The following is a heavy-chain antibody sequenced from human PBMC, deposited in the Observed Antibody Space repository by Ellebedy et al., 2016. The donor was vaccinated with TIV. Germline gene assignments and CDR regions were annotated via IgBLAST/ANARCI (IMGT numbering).Heavy chain of an antibody. V-gene: IGHV1-18*01. Sequence: AASVKVSCKASGGTFSSYAISWVRQAPGQGLEWMGWINPNSGGTNYAQKFQGRVTMTTDTSTSTAYMELRSLRSEDTAVYYCARDLNIAAAGPRGAVGYWGQGTLVTVSS. CDR1: GGTFSSYA. CDR3: ARDLNIAAAGPRGAVGY. D-gene: IGHD6-13*01. J-gene: IGHJ4*02. CDR2: INPNSGGT.